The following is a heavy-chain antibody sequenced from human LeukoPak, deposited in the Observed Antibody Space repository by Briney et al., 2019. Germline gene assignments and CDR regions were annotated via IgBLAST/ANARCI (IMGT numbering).Heavy chain of an antibody. Sequence: SETLSLTCTVSRGSITPHYWSWIRQPAGKGLDWIGRISPTGSTNYNPSLNSRVTMSVDTSKNQLSLTLNSVSAADTAVYYCAREVEMATQFDYWGQGTLVTVSS. CDR2: ISPTGST. V-gene: IGHV4-4*07. CDR1: RGSITPHY. CDR3: AREVEMATQFDY. J-gene: IGHJ4*02. D-gene: IGHD5-24*01.